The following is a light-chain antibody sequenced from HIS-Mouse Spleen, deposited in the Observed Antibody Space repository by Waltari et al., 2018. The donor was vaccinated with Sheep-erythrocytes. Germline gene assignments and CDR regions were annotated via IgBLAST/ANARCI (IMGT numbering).Light chain of an antibody. CDR2: DGS. J-gene: IGLJ3*02. V-gene: IGLV2-23*01. Sequence: QSALTQPAPVSGSPGQSITIPCTGTSSAVGSYNLVSWYQQNPGKAPKLMIYDGSKRPSGVSNRFSGSKSGNTASLTISGLQAEDEADYYCCSYAGSSTPWVFGGGTKLTVL. CDR1: SSAVGSYNL. CDR3: CSYAGSSTPWV.